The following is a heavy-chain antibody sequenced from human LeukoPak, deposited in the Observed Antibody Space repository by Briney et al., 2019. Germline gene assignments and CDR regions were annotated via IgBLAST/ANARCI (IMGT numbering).Heavy chain of an antibody. CDR1: GFTFSSYS. Sequence: PGGSLRLFCAASGFTFSSYSMHWVRHAPGKGLEWVAVISYDGSHKYYADSVKSRFTISRDNSKNTVYLQMTTLTTEDTAIFYCARDPNRLADYGGDYLDYWGQGTLVTVSS. CDR2: ISYDGSHK. CDR3: ARDPNRLADYGGDYLDY. V-gene: IGHV3-30*04. D-gene: IGHD4/OR15-4a*01. J-gene: IGHJ4*02.